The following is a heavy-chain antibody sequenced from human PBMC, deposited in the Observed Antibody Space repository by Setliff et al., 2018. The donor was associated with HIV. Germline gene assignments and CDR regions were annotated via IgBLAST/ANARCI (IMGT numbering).Heavy chain of an antibody. CDR3: ARDFHVLGYCSADSCPYDASDV. Sequence: GASVQVSCKASGGTFSAYAVNWVRQAPGQGLEWMGRIISILGTPNYSHKFQGRVTITADKSTTTTYMELSSLRSDDTAIYYCARDFHVLGYCSADSCPYDASDVWGQGTMVTVSS. D-gene: IGHD2-15*01. CDR1: GGTFSAYA. V-gene: IGHV1-69*04. CDR2: IISILGTP. J-gene: IGHJ3*01.